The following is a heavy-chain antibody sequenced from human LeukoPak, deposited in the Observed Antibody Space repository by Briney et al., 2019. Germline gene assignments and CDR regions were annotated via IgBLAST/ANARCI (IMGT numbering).Heavy chain of an antibody. CDR2: INPSGGST. D-gene: IGHD6-19*01. CDR1: GYTFTSYY. CDR3: ARDRGAVAGYYYYYGMDV. J-gene: IGHJ6*02. V-gene: IGHV1-46*01. Sequence: ASVTVSCTASGYTFTSYYMHWVRQAPGQGLEWMGIINPSGGSTSYAQKFQGRVTMTRVTSTSTVYMELSSLRSEDTAVYYCARDRGAVAGYYYYYGMDVWGQGITVTVSS.